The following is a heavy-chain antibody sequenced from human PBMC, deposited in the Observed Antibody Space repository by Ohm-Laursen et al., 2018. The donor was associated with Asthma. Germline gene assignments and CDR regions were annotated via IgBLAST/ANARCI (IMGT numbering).Heavy chain of an antibody. CDR1: GFTFSSYA. V-gene: IGHV3-7*05. Sequence: SLRLSCTASGFTFSSYAMNWVRQAPGKGLEWVANIYPDGGEKYYVDSVEGRFTISRDNAKNSLYLQMNSLRAEDTAVYYCATNLPYEAENYWGQGTLVTVSS. D-gene: IGHD3-16*01. CDR2: IYPDGGEK. J-gene: IGHJ4*02. CDR3: ATNLPYEAENY.